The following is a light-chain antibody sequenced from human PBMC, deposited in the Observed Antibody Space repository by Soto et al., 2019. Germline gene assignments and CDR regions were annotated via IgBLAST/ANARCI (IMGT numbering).Light chain of an antibody. CDR2: QAS. CDR3: QAYNSYSGT. J-gene: IGKJ1*01. CDR1: QTISSW. Sequence: DIQMTQSPSTLSASVGERVTITCRASQTISSWLAWYQQKPGNAPNLLIYQASSLKSGVTSRFRGSGSGTEFTLTITSLQTDDFANYYCQAYNSYSGTVGQGTQVEIK. V-gene: IGKV1-5*03.